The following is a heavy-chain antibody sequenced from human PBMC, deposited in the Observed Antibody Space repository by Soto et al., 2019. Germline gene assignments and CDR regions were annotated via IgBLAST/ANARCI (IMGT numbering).Heavy chain of an antibody. CDR1: GFTFSSYA. CDR2: ISYDGSNK. CDR3: ARAASGSYLYYYYYYGMDV. J-gene: IGHJ6*02. V-gene: IGHV3-30-3*01. Sequence: GGSLRLSCAASGFTFSSYAMHWARQAPGKGLEWVAVISYDGSNKYYADSVKGRFTISRDNSKNTLYLQMNSLRAEDTAVYYCARAASGSYLYYYYYYGMDVWGQGTTVTVSS. D-gene: IGHD1-26*01.